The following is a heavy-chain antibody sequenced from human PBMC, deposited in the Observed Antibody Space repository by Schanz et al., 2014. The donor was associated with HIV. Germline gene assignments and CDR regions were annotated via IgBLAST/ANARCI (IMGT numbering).Heavy chain of an antibody. Sequence: QLVESGGDLVQPGRSLRLSCAATGFTFHDYGMHWVRQAPGKGLEWVAIVSYDGSNEYYADSVRGRFTASRDNSKNTLYLQMNNLRVEDTAVYYCARGPYSSGWAGFDYWGQGTLVTVSS. J-gene: IGHJ4*02. CDR1: GFTFHDYG. V-gene: IGHV3-30*03. CDR2: VSYDGSNE. CDR3: ARGPYSSGWAGFDY. D-gene: IGHD6-19*01.